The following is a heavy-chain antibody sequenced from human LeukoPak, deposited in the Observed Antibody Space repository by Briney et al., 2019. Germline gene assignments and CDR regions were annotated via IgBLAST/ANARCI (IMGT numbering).Heavy chain of an antibody. J-gene: IGHJ6*03. CDR1: GGSISSYY. D-gene: IGHD6-6*01. CDR3: ASDSSSSPYYYYYYMDV. V-gene: IGHV4-59*08. Sequence: SETLSLTCTVSGGSISSYYWSWIRQPPGKGLEWIGYIYYSGSTNYNPSLKSRVTISVDTSKNQFSLKLSSVTAADTAVYYCASDSSSSPYYYYYYMDVWGKGTTVTVSS. CDR2: IYYSGST.